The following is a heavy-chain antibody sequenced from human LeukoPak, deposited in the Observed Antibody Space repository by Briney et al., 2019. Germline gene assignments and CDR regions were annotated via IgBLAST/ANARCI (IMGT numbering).Heavy chain of an antibody. V-gene: IGHV4-31*03. CDR2: IYYSGST. Sequence: ALRCIVSDGRIRKGGKYWSWTHQQTRKGLEWIGYIYYSGSTYYNPSLKSRVTISVDTSKNQFSLKLSSVTAADTAVYYCARHGDGSSSWYKTRGYYFDYWGQGTLVTVSS. CDR1: DGRIRKGGKY. CDR3: ARHGDGSSSWYKTRGYYFDY. D-gene: IGHD6-13*01. J-gene: IGHJ4*02.